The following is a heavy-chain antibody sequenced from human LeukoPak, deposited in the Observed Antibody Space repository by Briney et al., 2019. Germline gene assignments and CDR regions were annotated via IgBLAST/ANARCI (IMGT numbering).Heavy chain of an antibody. V-gene: IGHV3-33*06. CDR2: IWYDGSNK. Sequence: PGGSLGLSCAASGFTFSSYGMHWVRQAPGKGLEWVAVIWYDGSNKYYADSVKGRFTISRDNSKNTLYLQMNSLRAEDTAVYYCAKGDRKYSYGLDYFDYWGQGTLVTVSS. J-gene: IGHJ4*02. CDR1: GFTFSSYG. D-gene: IGHD5-18*01. CDR3: AKGDRKYSYGLDYFDY.